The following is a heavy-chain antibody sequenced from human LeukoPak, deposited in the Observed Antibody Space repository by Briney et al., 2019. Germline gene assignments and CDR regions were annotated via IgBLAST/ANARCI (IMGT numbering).Heavy chain of an antibody. J-gene: IGHJ4*02. Sequence: GGSLRLSCAASGFTFSSYSMNWVRQAPGKGLEWVSSISSGSSHIYYADSVKGRFTISRDNAKNSLSLQMNSLRAEDTAVYYCARELVDYDFWSGYYPKYYFDYWGQGTLVTVSS. CDR1: GFTFSSYS. CDR2: ISSGSSHI. V-gene: IGHV3-21*01. CDR3: ARELVDYDFWSGYYPKYYFDY. D-gene: IGHD3-3*01.